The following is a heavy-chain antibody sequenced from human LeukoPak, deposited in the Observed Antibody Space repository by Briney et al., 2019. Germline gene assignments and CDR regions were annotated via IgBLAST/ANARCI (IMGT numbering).Heavy chain of an antibody. V-gene: IGHV3-7*01. J-gene: IGHJ4*02. CDR1: GFSFSSYG. Sequence: QPGRSLRLSCAASGFSFSSYGMHWVRQAPGKGLEWVANIKEDGSEKYYGDSVKGRFTISRDNAKNSLYLQMNSLRAEDTAVYYCARDSSGYQWGQGTLVTVSS. D-gene: IGHD3-22*01. CDR2: IKEDGSEK. CDR3: ARDSSGYQ.